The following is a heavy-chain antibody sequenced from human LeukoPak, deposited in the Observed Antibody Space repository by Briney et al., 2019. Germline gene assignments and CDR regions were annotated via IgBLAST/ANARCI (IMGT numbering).Heavy chain of an antibody. CDR1: GFTFSSYW. J-gene: IGHJ6*02. V-gene: IGHV3-7*03. Sequence: GGSLRLSCAASGFTFSSYWMNWARQAPGKGLEWVASINHNGNVNYYVDSVKGQFTISRDDAKNSLYLQMSNLRAEDTAVYFCARGGGLDVWGQGATVTVS. CDR2: INHNGNVN. CDR3: ARGGGLDV. D-gene: IGHD3-16*01.